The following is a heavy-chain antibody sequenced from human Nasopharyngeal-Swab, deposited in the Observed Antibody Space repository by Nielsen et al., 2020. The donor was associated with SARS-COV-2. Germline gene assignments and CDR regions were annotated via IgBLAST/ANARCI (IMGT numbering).Heavy chain of an antibody. Sequence: SETLSLTCTVSGGSISSSSYYWGWIRQPPGEGLEWIGSIYYSGSTYYNPSLKSRVTMSVDTSKNQFSLKLSSVTAADTAVYYCARAGGIVGATFDYWGQGTLVTVSS. V-gene: IGHV4-39*07. D-gene: IGHD1-26*01. CDR2: IYYSGST. CDR1: GGSISSSSYY. J-gene: IGHJ4*02. CDR3: ARAGGIVGATFDY.